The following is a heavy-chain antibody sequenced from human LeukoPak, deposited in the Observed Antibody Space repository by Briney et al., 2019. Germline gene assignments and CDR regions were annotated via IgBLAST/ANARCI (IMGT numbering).Heavy chain of an antibody. CDR2: INPNSGGT. Sequence: GASVKVSCKASGYTFTGYYMHWVRQAPGQGLEWMGWINPNSGGTNYAQKFQGRVTMTRDTSISTAYMELSRLRSDDTAVYYCAGTTVVTRGPSAFDIWGQGTMVTVSS. J-gene: IGHJ3*02. D-gene: IGHD4-17*01. CDR3: AGTTVVTRGPSAFDI. CDR1: GYTFTGYY. V-gene: IGHV1-2*02.